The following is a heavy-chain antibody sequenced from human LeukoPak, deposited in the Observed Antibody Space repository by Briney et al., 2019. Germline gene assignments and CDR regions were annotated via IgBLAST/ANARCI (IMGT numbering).Heavy chain of an antibody. CDR2: IYYSGST. V-gene: IGHV4-59*08. CDR3: ARLWSGELSYFDY. Sequence: PSETLSLTCTVSGGSISSYYWSWIRQPPGKGLEWIGYIYYSGSTNYNPSLKSRVTISVDTSKNQFSLKLSSVTAADTAVYYCARLWSGELSYFDYWGQGTLVTVSS. J-gene: IGHJ4*02. CDR1: GGSISSYY. D-gene: IGHD3-10*01.